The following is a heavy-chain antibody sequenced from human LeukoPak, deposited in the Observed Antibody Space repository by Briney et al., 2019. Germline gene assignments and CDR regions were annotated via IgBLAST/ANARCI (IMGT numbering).Heavy chain of an antibody. V-gene: IGHV4-4*07. J-gene: IGHJ4*02. CDR3: AREYHYYDTRGYYYFDY. CDR1: GGSISYYY. D-gene: IGHD3-22*01. Sequence: SETLSLTCFVTGGSISYYYWSWIRQPAGKGLEWIGRLYTSGSTDYNPSLKSRVTISLDTSKNQFSLKLSSVTAADTAVYYCAREYHYYDTRGYYYFDYWGQGTLVTVSS. CDR2: LYTSGST.